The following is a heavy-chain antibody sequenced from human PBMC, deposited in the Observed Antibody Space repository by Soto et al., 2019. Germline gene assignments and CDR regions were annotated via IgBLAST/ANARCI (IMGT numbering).Heavy chain of an antibody. CDR3: ARGLVYYYGMDV. V-gene: IGHV3-21*01. D-gene: IGHD2-2*01. J-gene: IGHJ6*02. CDR1: GFTFSSYS. Sequence: GGSLRLSCAASGFTFSSYSMNWVRQAPGKGLEWVSSISSSSSYIYYADSVKGRFTISRDNAKNSLYLQMNSLRAEDTAVYYCARGLVYYYGMDVWGQGTTVTVSS. CDR2: ISSSSSYI.